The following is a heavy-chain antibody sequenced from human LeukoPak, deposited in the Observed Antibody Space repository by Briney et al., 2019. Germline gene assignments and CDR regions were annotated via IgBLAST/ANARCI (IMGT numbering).Heavy chain of an antibody. V-gene: IGHV4-59*01. J-gene: IGHJ3*02. CDR3: ARDRVYCSSTSCYRSNAFDI. Sequence: SETLSLTCSVSGGSIRSDYWSWIRQPPGKGLEWIGYISYNGITNYNPSLKSRLTMSVDTSKSQFSLKLSSLTAADTAVYYCARDRVYCSSTSCYRSNAFDIWGQGTMVTVSS. D-gene: IGHD2-2*01. CDR1: GGSIRSDY. CDR2: ISYNGIT.